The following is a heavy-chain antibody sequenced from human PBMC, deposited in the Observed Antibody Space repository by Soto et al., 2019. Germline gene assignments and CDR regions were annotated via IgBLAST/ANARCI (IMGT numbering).Heavy chain of an antibody. CDR3: ARGRIEGACFFDD. Sequence: WTWIRQPPGKGLEWIGYIYYNGSTYYNPSLKSRVTISADTSKNQFSLKLSSVTAADTAVYYCARGRIEGACFFDDWGQGTLVSVSS. V-gene: IGHV4-59*01. J-gene: IGHJ4*02. D-gene: IGHD1-26*01. CDR2: IYYNGST.